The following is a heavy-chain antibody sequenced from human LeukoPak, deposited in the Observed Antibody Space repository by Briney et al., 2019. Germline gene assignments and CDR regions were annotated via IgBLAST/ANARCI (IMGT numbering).Heavy chain of an antibody. J-gene: IGHJ4*02. CDR3: AKTDDTYDFDH. CDR2: IYSAGTT. D-gene: IGHD3-22*01. V-gene: IGHV3-53*05. Sequence: PGGSLRLSCAVSGLSVSTSYMTWVRQAPGKGLEWVSLIYSAGTTYYADSVKGRFTISRDNSKNTLFLHMNSLRPEDTAVYYCAKTDDTYDFDHWGQGTLVTVSS. CDR1: GLSVSTSY.